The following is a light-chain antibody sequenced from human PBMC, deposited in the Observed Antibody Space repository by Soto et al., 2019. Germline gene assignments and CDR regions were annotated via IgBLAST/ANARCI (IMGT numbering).Light chain of an antibody. CDR3: GTWDSSLSAGV. CDR1: SSNIGNNY. Sequence: QSVLTQPPSVSGAPGQKVTISCSGSSSNIGNNYVSWYQQFQGTAPKLLIYDNDKRSSGIADRFSGSKSGTSSTLGITELQTGDEADYYCGTWDSSLSAGVFGGGTKVTVL. J-gene: IGLJ2*01. CDR2: DND. V-gene: IGLV1-51*01.